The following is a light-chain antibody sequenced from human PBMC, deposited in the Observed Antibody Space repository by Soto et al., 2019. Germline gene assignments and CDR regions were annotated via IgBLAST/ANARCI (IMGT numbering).Light chain of an antibody. Sequence: QSALTQPPSVSAAPGQKVTISCSGSSSNIGINYVSWYQHLPGTAPKLLIYDNDKRPSGIPDRFSGSKSGTSATLGITGLQTGDEADYYCGTWDSSLSAGQGVFGGGTKLTVL. CDR3: GTWDSSLSAGQGV. CDR2: DND. V-gene: IGLV1-51*01. CDR1: SSNIGINY. J-gene: IGLJ2*01.